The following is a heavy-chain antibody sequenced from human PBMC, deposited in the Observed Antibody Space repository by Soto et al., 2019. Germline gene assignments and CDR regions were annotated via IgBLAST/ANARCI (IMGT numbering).Heavy chain of an antibody. J-gene: IGHJ4*02. CDR2: IIPIFGTA. D-gene: IGHD3-3*01. CDR1: GGTFSSCA. CDR3: ARQTHRITIFGVALDY. Sequence: SVNVSCKSSGGTFSSCAMSWGRQAPGQGLECMGWIIPIFGTANYAQKFQGRVTITADESTSTAYMELSSLRSEDTAVYYCARQTHRITIFGVALDYWGQGTLVTVSS. V-gene: IGHV1-69*13.